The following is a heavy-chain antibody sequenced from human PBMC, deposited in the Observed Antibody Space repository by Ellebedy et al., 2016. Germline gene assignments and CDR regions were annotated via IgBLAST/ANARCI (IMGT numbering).Heavy chain of an antibody. V-gene: IGHV3-23*01. CDR3: ANVGGSGSYYNGY. Sequence: GESLKISCEASGFTFSSHAMSWVRQAPGKGPEWVSAVVGSGERTFYADSVKGRFTISRDNSKNRLYLQMNNLQVEDTATYYCANVGGSGSYYNGYWGLGTLVTVSS. CDR2: VVGSGERT. D-gene: IGHD3-10*01. CDR1: GFTFSSHA. J-gene: IGHJ4*02.